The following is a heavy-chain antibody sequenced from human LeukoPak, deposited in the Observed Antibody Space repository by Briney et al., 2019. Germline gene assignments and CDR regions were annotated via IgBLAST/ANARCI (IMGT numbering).Heavy chain of an antibody. CDR1: GDTFSSYA. CDR2: IIPIFDVG. V-gene: IGHV1-69*13. D-gene: IGHD1-20*01. Sequence: SVKVSCKASGDTFSSYAISWVRQAPGQGLEWMGRIIPIFDVGNNAQKFQGRVTITADESTSTAYMELSSLRSEDTAVYYCARVHNWNPSLTHYYYYMDVWGKGTTVTVSS. J-gene: IGHJ6*03. CDR3: ARVHNWNPSLTHYYYYMDV.